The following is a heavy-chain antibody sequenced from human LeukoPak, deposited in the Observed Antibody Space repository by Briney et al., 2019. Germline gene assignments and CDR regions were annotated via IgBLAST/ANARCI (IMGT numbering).Heavy chain of an antibody. CDR2: ISWNSGSI. CDR3: AKDGNYDSSGYDSYYFDY. J-gene: IGHJ4*02. D-gene: IGHD3-22*01. Sequence: GRSLRLSCAASGFTFDDYAMHWVRHAPGKGLEWVSGISWNSGSIGYADSVKGRFTISRDNAKNSLYLQMNSLRAEDTALYYCAKDGNYDSSGYDSYYFDYWGQGTLVTVSS. CDR1: GFTFDDYA. V-gene: IGHV3-9*01.